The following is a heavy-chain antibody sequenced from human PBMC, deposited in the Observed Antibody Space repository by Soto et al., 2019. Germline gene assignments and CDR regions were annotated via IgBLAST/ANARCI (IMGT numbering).Heavy chain of an antibody. CDR1: GFTFSVYY. D-gene: IGHD1-26*01. Sequence: QAQLVESGGDLVEPGGSLRLSCVASGFTFSVYYMAWIRQDPGKGLEWLTQVGPHSTYTHYAASVKGRFTISRDNDRNSLYLQMNSLTVEVTAGYYCAKEIFTGSGAAFDVWGPGTRVTVSS. CDR3: AKEIFTGSGAAFDV. J-gene: IGHJ3*01. V-gene: IGHV3-11*06. CDR2: VGPHSTYT.